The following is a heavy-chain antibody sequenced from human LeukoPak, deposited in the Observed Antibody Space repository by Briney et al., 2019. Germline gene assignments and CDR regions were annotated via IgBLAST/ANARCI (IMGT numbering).Heavy chain of an antibody. V-gene: IGHV3-72*01. J-gene: IGHJ6*02. CDR1: GFTFSDHY. Sequence: PGGSLRLSCAASGFTFSDHYMDWVRQAPGKGLEWVGRIRNKTNSYTTEYAASVNGRFTISRDDSKNSVYLQMNSLKIEDTAVYYCARWALVETNAREPSVVWYGMDVWGQGTTVTVSS. CDR2: IRNKTNSYTT. D-gene: IGHD2-15*01. CDR3: ARWALVETNAREPSVVWYGMDV.